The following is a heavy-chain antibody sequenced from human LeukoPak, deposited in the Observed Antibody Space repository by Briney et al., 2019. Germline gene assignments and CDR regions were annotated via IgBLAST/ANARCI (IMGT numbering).Heavy chain of an antibody. V-gene: IGHV4-34*01. CDR2: INHSGST. Sequence: SETLSLTCAVYGGSFGGYYWSWIRQPPGKGLEWIGEINHSGSTNYNPSLKSRVTISVDTSKNQFSLKLSSVTAADTAVYYCARGVYCSSTSCYTRGGYYYYGMDVWGQGTTVTVSS. CDR3: ARGVYCSSTSCYTRGGYYYYGMDV. D-gene: IGHD2-2*02. CDR1: GGSFGGYY. J-gene: IGHJ6*02.